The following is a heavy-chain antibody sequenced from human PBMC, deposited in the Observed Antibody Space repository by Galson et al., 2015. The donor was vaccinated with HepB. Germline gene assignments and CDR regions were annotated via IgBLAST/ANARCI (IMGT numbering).Heavy chain of an antibody. J-gene: IGHJ6*02. CDR1: ESTFSSYW. CDR2: INPDGGEK. D-gene: IGHD3-10*01. V-gene: IGHV3-7*03. Sequence: SLRLSCAASESTFSSYWMNWVRQAPGKGLEWVANINPDGGEKYYVASLKGRFTISRDNAKNSLYLQMDSLRAEDTAVYYWARRISLVRGIITRPDYYYGMDVWGQGTTVTVAS. CDR3: ARRISLVRGIITRPDYYYGMDV.